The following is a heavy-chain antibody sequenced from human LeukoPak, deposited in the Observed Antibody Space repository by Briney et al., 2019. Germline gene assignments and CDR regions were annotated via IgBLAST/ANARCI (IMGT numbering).Heavy chain of an antibody. Sequence: GGSLRLSCAASGFTFDDYAMHWVRQAPGKGLEWVSGISWNSGSIGYADSVKGRFTISRDNAKNSLYLQMNSLRAENTALYYCAKDGEQGGIDYWGQGTLVTVSS. CDR2: ISWNSGSI. J-gene: IGHJ4*02. CDR1: GFTFDDYA. V-gene: IGHV3-9*01. D-gene: IGHD1/OR15-1a*01. CDR3: AKDGEQGGIDY.